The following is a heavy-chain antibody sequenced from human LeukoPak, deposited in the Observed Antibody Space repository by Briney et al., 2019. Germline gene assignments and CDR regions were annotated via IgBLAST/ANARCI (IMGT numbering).Heavy chain of an antibody. CDR2: VRYDQSAT. D-gene: IGHD3-3*01. CDR3: VKDQGECPGSRCYLRFLEY. J-gene: IGHJ4*02. Sequence: GGSLRLSCAASGFNFSIYGMHWVRQAPGKGLEWVTFVRYDQSATVYADSVQGRFAISRDNSKNTVYLQMNSLRVEDTALYFCVKDQGECPGSRCYLRFLEYWGQGALVIVSS. CDR1: GFNFSIYG. V-gene: IGHV3-30*02.